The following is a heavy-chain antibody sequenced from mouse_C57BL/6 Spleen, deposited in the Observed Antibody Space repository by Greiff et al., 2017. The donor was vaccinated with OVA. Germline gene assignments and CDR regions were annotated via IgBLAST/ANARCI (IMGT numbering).Heavy chain of an antibody. V-gene: IGHV1-72*01. CDR1: GYPFPSYW. J-gene: IGHJ3*01. CDR2: LDPNRGGT. CDR3: ARGDDSGYVAAWLAY. Sequence: QQSCPASGYPFPSYWMPWVKQRPGRGLEWIGRLDPNRGGTQYTEQFKSKATLTVDKPSSTAYMHLSSLTSAASAVYYCARGDDSGYVAAWLAYWGQGTLVTVAA. D-gene: IGHD3-2*02.